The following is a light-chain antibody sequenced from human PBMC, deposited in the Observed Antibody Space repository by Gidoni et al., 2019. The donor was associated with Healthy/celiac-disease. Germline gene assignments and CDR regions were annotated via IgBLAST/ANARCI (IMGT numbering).Light chain of an antibody. V-gene: IGKV1-39*01. Sequence: QMTPPPSSLSASVGDRVTITCRASQSISSYLNWYQQKPGKAPKLLIYAASSLQSGVPSRFSGSGSGTDFTLTISSLQPEDFATYYCQQSYSTPWTFXXXTKVEIK. J-gene: IGKJ1*01. CDR3: QQSYSTPWT. CDR1: QSISSY. CDR2: AAS.